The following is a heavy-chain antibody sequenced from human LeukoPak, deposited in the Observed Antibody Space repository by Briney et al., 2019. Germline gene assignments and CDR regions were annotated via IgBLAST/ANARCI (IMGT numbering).Heavy chain of an antibody. D-gene: IGHD2-2*01. CDR1: GFTFSSYA. CDR2: ISGSGGST. V-gene: IGHV3-23*01. J-gene: IGHJ4*02. CDR3: AKDPGYCSSTSCEGWFAY. Sequence: SGGSLRLSCAASGFTFSSYAMSWVRQAPGKGLEWVSAISGSGGSTYYADSVKGRFTISRDNSKNTLYLQMNSLRAEDTAVYYCAKDPGYCSSTSCEGWFAYWGQGTLVTVSS.